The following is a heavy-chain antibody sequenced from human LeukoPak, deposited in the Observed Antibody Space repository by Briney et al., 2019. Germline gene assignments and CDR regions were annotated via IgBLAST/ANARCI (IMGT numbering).Heavy chain of an antibody. V-gene: IGHV4-61*08. Sequence: PSETLSLTCTVSGGSISSGDYYWSWLRQPPGKGLEWIGYIYYSGSTNYNPSLKSRVTISVDTSKNQFSLKLSSVTAADTAVYYCASMRGDYGNFDYWGQGTLVTVSS. CDR3: ASMRGDYGNFDY. CDR1: GGSISSGDYY. D-gene: IGHD4-17*01. J-gene: IGHJ4*02. CDR2: IYYSGST.